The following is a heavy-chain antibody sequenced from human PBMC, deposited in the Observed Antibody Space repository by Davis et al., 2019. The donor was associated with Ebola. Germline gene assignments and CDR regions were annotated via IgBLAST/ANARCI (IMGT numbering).Heavy chain of an antibody. V-gene: IGHV6-1*01. CDR1: GDSVPSAG. J-gene: IGHJ4*02. CDR3: ARGWLRSKFDY. CDR2: TYYSSQWYK. D-gene: IGHD5-12*01. Sequence: PSETLSLTCVISGDSVPSAGWNWISQSPSSGLEWLGRTYYSSQWYKDYAESVRSRITINPDTSKNQFSLQLNSVTPEDTAVYYCARGWLRSKFDYWGRGTLVTVSS.